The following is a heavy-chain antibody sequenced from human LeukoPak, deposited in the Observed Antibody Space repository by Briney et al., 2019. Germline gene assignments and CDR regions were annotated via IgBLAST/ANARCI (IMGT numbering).Heavy chain of an antibody. CDR1: GFTFDDCD. V-gene: IGHV3-53*01. J-gene: IGHJ4*02. Sequence: GRSLRLSCAASGFTFDDCDMHWVRQAPGKGLEWVSVIYSGGSTYYADSVKGRFTISRDNSKNTLYLQMNSLRAEDTAVYYCARVPVYYYDSSGYGEYYFDYWGQGTLVTVSS. CDR3: ARVPVYYYDSSGYGEYYFDY. D-gene: IGHD3-22*01. CDR2: IYSGGST.